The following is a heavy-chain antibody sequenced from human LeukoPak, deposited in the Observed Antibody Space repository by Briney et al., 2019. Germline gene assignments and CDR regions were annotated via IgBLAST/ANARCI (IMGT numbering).Heavy chain of an antibody. V-gene: IGHV1-24*01. D-gene: IGHD2-15*01. Sequence: ASVKVSCKVSGYTLTELSMHWVRQAPGKGLEWMGGFDPEDGETIYAQKFQGRVTMTEDASTDTAYMELSSLRSEDTAVYYCATFPPPCSGGSCYSQPTYYLGYWGQGTPVTVSS. CDR2: FDPEDGET. CDR3: ATFPPPCSGGSCYSQPTYYLGY. J-gene: IGHJ4*02. CDR1: GYTLTELS.